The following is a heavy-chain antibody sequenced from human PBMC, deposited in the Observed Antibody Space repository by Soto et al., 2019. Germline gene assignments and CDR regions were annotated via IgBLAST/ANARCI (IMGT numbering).Heavy chain of an antibody. D-gene: IGHD6-19*01. Sequence: QLQLVQSGAEVKKPGASVKVSCKASGYTFTGYYMHWVRQAPGQGLEWMGWINPNSGGTNYAQKFQGWVTMTRDTSISTAYMELSRLRSDDTAVYYCARHSSGWYGWFDPWGQGTLVTVSS. CDR3: ARHSSGWYGWFDP. CDR2: INPNSGGT. V-gene: IGHV1-2*04. J-gene: IGHJ5*02. CDR1: GYTFTGYY.